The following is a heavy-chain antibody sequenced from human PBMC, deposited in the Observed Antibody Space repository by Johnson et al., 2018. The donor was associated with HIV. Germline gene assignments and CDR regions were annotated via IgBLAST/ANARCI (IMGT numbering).Heavy chain of an antibody. D-gene: IGHD4-23*01. CDR3: ARATAYGGRVDGFDI. J-gene: IGHJ3*02. CDR1: GFTFDDYA. V-gene: IGHV3-9*01. Sequence: VQLVESGGGLVQPGRSLRLSCAASGFTFDDYAMHWVRQAPGKGLEWVSGISWNSGSTGYADSVKGRFTISRDNAKNSLYLQMNSLRAEDTALYYCARATAYGGRVDGFDIWGQGTMVTVSS. CDR2: ISWNSGST.